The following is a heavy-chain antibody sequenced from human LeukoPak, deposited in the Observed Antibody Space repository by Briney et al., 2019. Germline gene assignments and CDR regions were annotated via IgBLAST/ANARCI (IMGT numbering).Heavy chain of an antibody. V-gene: IGHV1-2*02. CDR1: GYTFTGYY. Sequence: ASVKVSCKTSGYTFTGYYMHWVRQAPGQGLEWMGWIDPNSGDTNYAQKFQGRVTMTRDTSTSTVYMELSSLRSEDTAVYYCAREGAYSGYGDRAFDIWGQGTMVTVSS. CDR2: IDPNSGDT. J-gene: IGHJ3*02. D-gene: IGHD5-12*01. CDR3: AREGAYSGYGDRAFDI.